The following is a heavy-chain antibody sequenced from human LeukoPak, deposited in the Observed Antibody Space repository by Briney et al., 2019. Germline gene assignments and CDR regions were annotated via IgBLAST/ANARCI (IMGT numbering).Heavy chain of an antibody. CDR2: ISSSSTYI. CDR1: GFTFSSYS. J-gene: IGHJ4*02. CDR3: ARGQGKYSGSYYGY. D-gene: IGHD1-26*01. V-gene: IGHV3-21*01. Sequence: GGSLRLSCAASGFTFSSYSMNWVRQAPGKGLEWVSSISSSSTYIYYADSVKGRFTISRDNAKNSLYLQMNSLRAEDTAVYYCARGQGKYSGSYYGYWGQGTLVTVSS.